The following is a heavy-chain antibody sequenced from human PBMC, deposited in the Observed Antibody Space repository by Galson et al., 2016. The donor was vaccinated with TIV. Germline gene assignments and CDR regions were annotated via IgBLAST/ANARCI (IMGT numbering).Heavy chain of an antibody. CDR2: IVPMFGTT. Sequence: SVKVSCKASGVTFSYFAFSWVRQGPGQGLEWMGGIVPMFGTTNYAQKFQGRVTISADESTTTAYLELSSLRSEDTAVYYCARGRGIYDSSGYFLFDHWGQGTLVTVSS. CDR3: ARGRGIYDSSGYFLFDH. CDR1: GVTFSYFA. D-gene: IGHD3-22*01. V-gene: IGHV1-69*13. J-gene: IGHJ5*02.